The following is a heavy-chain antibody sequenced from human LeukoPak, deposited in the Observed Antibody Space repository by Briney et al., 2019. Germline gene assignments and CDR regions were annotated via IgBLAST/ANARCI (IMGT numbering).Heavy chain of an antibody. J-gene: IGHJ4*02. CDR2: INTNTGNP. D-gene: IGHD3-10*01. CDR1: GYTFTSYA. Sequence: ASVKVSCKASGYTFTSYAMNWVRQAPGQGLGGRGWINTNTGNPTYAQGFTGRFVFSLDTSVSTAYLQISSLKAEDTAVYYCARAKDGSGSYPEIRYWGQGTLVTVSS. V-gene: IGHV7-4-1*02. CDR3: ARAKDGSGSYPEIRY.